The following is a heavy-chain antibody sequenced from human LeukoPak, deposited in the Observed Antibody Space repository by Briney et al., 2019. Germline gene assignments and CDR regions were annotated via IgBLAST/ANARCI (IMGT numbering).Heavy chain of an antibody. J-gene: IGHJ4*02. Sequence: GGSLRLSCAVSGFTVSSNYMSWVRQAPGKGLEWVSVIYSGGRIHYADSVKGRFIISRNNSKNTLYLQMNSLRAEDTAVYYCARGPGTFDYWGQGTLVTVSS. CDR1: GFTVSSNY. CDR2: IYSGGRI. D-gene: IGHD1-1*01. CDR3: ARGPGTFDY. V-gene: IGHV3-66*01.